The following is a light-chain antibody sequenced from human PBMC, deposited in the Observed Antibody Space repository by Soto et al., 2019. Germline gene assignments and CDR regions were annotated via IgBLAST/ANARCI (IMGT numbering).Light chain of an antibody. J-gene: IGKJ5*01. CDR1: QSVSSSY. CDR2: GAS. V-gene: IGKV3-20*01. CDR3: QQYGSSPSIT. Sequence: EIVLTQSPGTLSLSPGERATLSCKASQSVSSSYFAWYRQKPGQAPRLLIHGASSRATGIPDRFSGSGSGTDFTLTISRLEPEDFAVYYCQQYGSSPSITFGQGTRLDIK.